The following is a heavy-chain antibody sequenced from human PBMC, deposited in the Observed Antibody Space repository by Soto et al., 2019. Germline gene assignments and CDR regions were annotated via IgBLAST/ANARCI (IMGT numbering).Heavy chain of an antibody. D-gene: IGHD2-2*01. CDR1: GGSINNHY. CDR3: AREGEAAVSEIVVPAAIPYNWFEP. CDR2: IYHTGST. Sequence: TSETLSLTCTVSGGSINNHYWSWIRQPPGKGLEWIGYIYHTGSTNYNPSLKSRVTISVDTSKNQFSLKLTSLTAADTAVYYCAREGEAAVSEIVVPAAIPYNWFEPWGQGTLVTVSS. J-gene: IGHJ5*02. V-gene: IGHV4-59*11.